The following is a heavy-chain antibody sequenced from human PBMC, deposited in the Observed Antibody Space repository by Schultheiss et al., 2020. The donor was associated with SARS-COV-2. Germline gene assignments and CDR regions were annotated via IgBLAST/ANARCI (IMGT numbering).Heavy chain of an antibody. CDR3: AREFPGVQYSNYNYFDY. V-gene: IGHV4-4*07. J-gene: IGHJ4*02. CDR1: GGSFSGYY. Sequence: SQTLSLTCAVYGGSFSGYYWSWIRQPPGKGLEWIGRIYTSGSTNYNPSLKSRVTMSVDTSKNQFSLKLSSVTAADTAVYYCAREFPGVQYSNYNYFDYWGQGTLVTVS. D-gene: IGHD4-11*01. CDR2: IYTSGST.